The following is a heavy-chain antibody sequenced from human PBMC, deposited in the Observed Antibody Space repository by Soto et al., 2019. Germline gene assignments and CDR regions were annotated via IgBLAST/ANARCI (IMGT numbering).Heavy chain of an antibody. V-gene: IGHV3-23*01. CDR3: AKDPHGDYLLNWFDT. D-gene: IGHD4-17*01. CDR2: ISGSGGST. CDR1: GFTFSSYA. J-gene: IGHJ5*02. Sequence: EVQLLESGGGLVQPGGSLRLSCAASGFTFSSYAMTWVRQAPGKGLEWVSVISGSGGSTYYADSVKGRFTISRDNSKNTLYLQMNSLRAEDTAVYYCAKDPHGDYLLNWFDTWGQGPLVTVSS.